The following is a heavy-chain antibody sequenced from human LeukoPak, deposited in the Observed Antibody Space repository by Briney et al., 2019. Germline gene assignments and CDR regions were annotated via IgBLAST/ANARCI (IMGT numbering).Heavy chain of an antibody. CDR2: LYSDSNT. D-gene: IGHD1-14*01. V-gene: IGHV3-53*01. CDR3: ARGVEPLAANTLAY. Sequence: GGSLRLSCAAVGYTGITNDMTSIRQAPGKGLEWVSVLYSDSNTKYADSVQGRFTISRDNSKNTLYLEMNSLSPDDTAVYYCARGVEPLAANTLAYWGQGTLVTVSS. CDR1: GYTGITND. J-gene: IGHJ4*02.